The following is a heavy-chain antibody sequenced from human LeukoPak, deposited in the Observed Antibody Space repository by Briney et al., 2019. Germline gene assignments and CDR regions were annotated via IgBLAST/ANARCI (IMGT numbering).Heavy chain of an antibody. CDR2: IYYSGNT. V-gene: IGHV4-59*01. D-gene: IGHD5-24*01. CDR1: GVSISSYY. J-gene: IGHJ4*02. CDR3: ARGGSRDGYNRPLDY. Sequence: SETLSLTCTVSGVSISSYYWSWIRQPPGKGLEWIGYIYYSGNTNYSPSLKSRDTTSVDTSKNQFSLKLSSVTAADTAVYYCARGGSRDGYNRPLDYWGQGTLVTVSS.